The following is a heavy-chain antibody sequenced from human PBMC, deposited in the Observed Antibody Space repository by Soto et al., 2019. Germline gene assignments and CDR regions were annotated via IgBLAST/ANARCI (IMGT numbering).Heavy chain of an antibody. Sequence: ASVKVSCQASGYTFTSYAMHWVRQAPGQRLEWMGWINAGNGNTKYSQKFQGRVTITRDTSASTAYMELSSLRSEDTAVYYCARDASKSGYCSSTSCYGGMDYYMDVWGKGTTVTVSS. D-gene: IGHD2-2*01. V-gene: IGHV1-3*01. J-gene: IGHJ6*03. CDR1: GYTFTSYA. CDR3: ARDASKSGYCSSTSCYGGMDYYMDV. CDR2: INAGNGNT.